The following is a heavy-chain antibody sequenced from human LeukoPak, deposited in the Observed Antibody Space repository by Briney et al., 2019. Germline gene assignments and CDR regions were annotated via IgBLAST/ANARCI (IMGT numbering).Heavy chain of an antibody. J-gene: IGHJ4*02. CDR3: ATDRGFASFDY. Sequence: GGSLRPSCVASGFTFNNYWMDWVRQAPGKGLEWVASIKPDGSQKDYVDSVKGRFTISRDNGKNSLYLKLNSLRAEDTAVYYCATDRGFASFDYWGQGTLVTVSS. CDR1: GFTFNNYW. V-gene: IGHV3-7*01. CDR2: IKPDGSQK. D-gene: IGHD3-3*01.